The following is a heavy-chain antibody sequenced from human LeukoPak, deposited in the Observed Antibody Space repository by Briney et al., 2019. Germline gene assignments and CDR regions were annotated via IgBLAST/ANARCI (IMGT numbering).Heavy chain of an antibody. CDR2: IRYDGSEK. D-gene: IGHD6-13*01. CDR1: GFNFNSYD. CDR3: ATSVTGYSSPFYY. Sequence: GGSLRLSCAASGFNFNSYDMQWVRQSPGKGLEGGTFIRYDGSEKYYVDSVEGRFTISRDNSKNTLYLQMNSLRAEDTAVYYCATSVTGYSSPFYYWGQGTLVTVSP. J-gene: IGHJ4*02. V-gene: IGHV3-30*02.